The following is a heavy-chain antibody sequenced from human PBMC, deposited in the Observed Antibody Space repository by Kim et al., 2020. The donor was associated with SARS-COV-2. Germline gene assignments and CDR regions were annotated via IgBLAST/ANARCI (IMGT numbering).Heavy chain of an antibody. Sequence: SGNTMYYADSVKGRFTISRDNAKNSLFLRMNSLRAEDTAVYYCASGPFDYWGQGTLVTVSS. CDR2: SGNTM. CDR3: ASGPFDY. V-gene: IGHV3-48*03. J-gene: IGHJ4*02.